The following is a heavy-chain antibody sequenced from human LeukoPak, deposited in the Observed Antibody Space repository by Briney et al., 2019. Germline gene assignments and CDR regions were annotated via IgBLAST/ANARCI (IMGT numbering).Heavy chain of an antibody. V-gene: IGHV1-69*13. CDR1: GGTFSSYA. D-gene: IGHD5-24*01. Sequence: ASVKVSCKASGGTFSSYAISWVRQAPGQGLEWMGGIIPIFGTANYAQKFQGRVTITADESTSTAYMELSSLRSEDTAVYYCARGMGTSRDGYNSGFDYWGQGTLVTVSS. J-gene: IGHJ4*02. CDR2: IIPIFGTA. CDR3: ARGMGTSRDGYNSGFDY.